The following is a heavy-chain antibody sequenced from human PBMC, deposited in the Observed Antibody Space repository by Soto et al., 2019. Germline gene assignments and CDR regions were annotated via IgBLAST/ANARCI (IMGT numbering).Heavy chain of an antibody. Sequence: PVGSLRLSCAASGFTFSSYSMNWVRQAPGKGLEWVSSISSSSSYIYYADSVKGRFTISRDNAKNSLYLQMNSLRAEDTAVYYCARDRKYQLLSPPGYWGQGTLVTVSS. CDR3: ARDRKYQLLSPPGY. D-gene: IGHD2-2*01. CDR1: GFTFSSYS. J-gene: IGHJ4*02. V-gene: IGHV3-21*01. CDR2: ISSSSSYI.